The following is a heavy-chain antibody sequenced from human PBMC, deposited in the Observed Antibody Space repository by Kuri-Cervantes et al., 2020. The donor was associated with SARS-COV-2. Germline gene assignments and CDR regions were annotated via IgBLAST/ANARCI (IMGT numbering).Heavy chain of an antibody. CDR1: GGSISSYY. D-gene: IGHD6-13*01. CDR3: ARGGQQLVFWWFDP. V-gene: IGHV4-59*01. Sequence: SETLSLTCTVSGGSISSYYWSWIRQPPGKGLEWIGYIYYSGSTNYNPSLKSRVTISVDTSKNQFSLKLSSVTAADTAVYYCARGGQQLVFWWFDPWGQGTLVTVSS. CDR2: IYYSGST. J-gene: IGHJ5*02.